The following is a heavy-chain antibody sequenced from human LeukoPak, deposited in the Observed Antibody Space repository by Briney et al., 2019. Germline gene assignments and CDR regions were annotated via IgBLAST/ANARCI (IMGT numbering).Heavy chain of an antibody. CDR2: TSYDGSNK. J-gene: IGHJ4*02. CDR3: ARGPTNYYDSSGYYLDY. Sequence: GGSLRLSCAASGFTSSSYGMHWVRQAPGKGLEWVAVTSYDGSNKYYADSVKGRFTISRDNSKNTLYLQMNSLRSEDTAVYYCARGPTNYYDSSGYYLDYWGQGTLVTVSS. D-gene: IGHD3-22*01. CDR1: GFTSSSYG. V-gene: IGHV3-30*03.